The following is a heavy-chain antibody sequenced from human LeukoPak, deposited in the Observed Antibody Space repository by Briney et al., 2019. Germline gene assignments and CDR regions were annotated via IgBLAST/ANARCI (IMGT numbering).Heavy chain of an antibody. CDR2: IYYSGNT. Sequence: SETLSLTCTVSGGSINSYYWSWIRQSPGKGLEWVGYIYYSGNTNYNPSLKSRVTISVDTSKKQFSLKLSLVTAADTAVYYCARNGAAAGNYYYYGMVVWGQGTTLTVSS. D-gene: IGHD6-13*01. CDR1: GGSINSYY. J-gene: IGHJ6*02. CDR3: ARNGAAAGNYYYYGMVV. V-gene: IGHV4-59*01.